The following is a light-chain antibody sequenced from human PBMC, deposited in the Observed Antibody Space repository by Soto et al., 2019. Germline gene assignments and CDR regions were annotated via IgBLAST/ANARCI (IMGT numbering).Light chain of an antibody. CDR2: EVN. CDR3: SSYAGSSNV. V-gene: IGLV2-8*01. Sequence: QSALTQPPSASGSPGQPVAISCTGTSSDVGGYNYVSWYQQHPGKAPKLMSYEVNKRPSGVPDRFSGSKSGNTASLTVSGPQAEDEADYYCSSYAGSSNVFGTGTKVTVL. CDR1: SSDVGGYNY. J-gene: IGLJ1*01.